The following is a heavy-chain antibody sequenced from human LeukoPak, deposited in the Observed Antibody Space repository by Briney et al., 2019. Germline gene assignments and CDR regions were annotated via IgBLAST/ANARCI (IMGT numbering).Heavy chain of an antibody. CDR2: IDWDDDK. V-gene: IGHV2-70*01. CDR1: GFSLRTHEMC. Sequence: RVSGPTLFNPTPTLTLSCTFSGFSLRTHEMCVSWIRQPPGKALEWLALIDWDDDKYYSTSLKTRLTISKDTSKNQVVLTMTNMDPVDTATYFCARSFGESFDYWGQGTLVTVSS. D-gene: IGHD3-10*01. CDR3: ARSFGESFDY. J-gene: IGHJ4*02.